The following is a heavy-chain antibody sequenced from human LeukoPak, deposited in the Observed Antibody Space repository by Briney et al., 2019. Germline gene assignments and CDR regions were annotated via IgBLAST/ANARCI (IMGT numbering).Heavy chain of an antibody. V-gene: IGHV3-7*01. J-gene: IGHJ4*02. Sequence: TGGSLRLSCAASGFTFSSYWMTWVRQAPGKGLEWVANIKQDGSEKYYADSVKGRFSISRDNAENTLYLQMNSLRVEDTAVYYCVRGADTGYSSDSWGQGTLVTVSS. CDR1: GFTFSSYW. CDR2: IKQDGSEK. CDR3: VRGADTGYSSDS. D-gene: IGHD3-9*01.